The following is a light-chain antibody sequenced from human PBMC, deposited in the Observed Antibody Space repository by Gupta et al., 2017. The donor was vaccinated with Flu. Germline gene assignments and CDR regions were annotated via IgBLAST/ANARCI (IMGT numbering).Light chain of an antibody. J-gene: IGKJ3*01. CDR1: HSISNY. Sequence: DRVTITCRASHSISNYLNLYQKKPGAAPNLLIYRASSLQSGVPARFSGSGSGTDFTLTISSLQPEDRASYVCLQSYSTPRLTFGPGTKVDIK. V-gene: IGKV1-39*01. CDR2: RAS. CDR3: LQSYSTPRLT.